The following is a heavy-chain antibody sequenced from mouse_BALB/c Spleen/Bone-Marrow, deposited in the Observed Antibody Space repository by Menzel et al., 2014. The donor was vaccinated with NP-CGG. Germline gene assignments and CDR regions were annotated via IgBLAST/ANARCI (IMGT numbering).Heavy chain of an antibody. CDR2: ISYSGNT. J-gene: IGHJ2*01. CDR3: TRDYYGP. V-gene: IGHV3-8*02. D-gene: IGHD1-2*01. CDR1: GDSITSGY. Sequence: EVKLEESGPSLVKPSQTLSLTCSVTGDSITSGYWNWIRKFPGNKLEYMGYISYSGNTYYNPSLISRISITRDTSKNQYYLQLNSVTTEDTATYYCTRDYYGPWGQGTTLTVSS.